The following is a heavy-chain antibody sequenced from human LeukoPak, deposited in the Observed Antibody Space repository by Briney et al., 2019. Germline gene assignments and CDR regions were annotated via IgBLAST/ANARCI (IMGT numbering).Heavy chain of an antibody. D-gene: IGHD5-18*01. J-gene: IGHJ4*02. CDR2: INPNSGGT. V-gene: IGHV1-2*02. CDR1: GYTFIVYY. Sequence: ASVTVSFKASGYTFIVYYIHWVRQAPGQGLEWMGWINPNSGGTNYAQRFQGRVSMTRDTSISTAYMELSRLTSDDTAVYFCAREGDPAMGFGQFDHWAQGTLVTVSS. CDR3: AREGDPAMGFGQFDH.